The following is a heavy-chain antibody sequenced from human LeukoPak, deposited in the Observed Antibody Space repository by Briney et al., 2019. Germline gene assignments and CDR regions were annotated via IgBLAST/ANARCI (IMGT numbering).Heavy chain of an antibody. CDR2: IGPSSGTL. Sequence: SGGSLRLSCAASGFTFSRYEMNWVRQAPGKGLALISYIGPSSGTLYYADSVKGRFTISRDNTKNSLFLHMNSLREEDTAVYFCARFMITTRGFDYWGQGTLLTVSS. V-gene: IGHV3-48*03. CDR3: ARFMITTRGFDY. D-gene: IGHD4-17*01. CDR1: GFTFSRYE. J-gene: IGHJ4*02.